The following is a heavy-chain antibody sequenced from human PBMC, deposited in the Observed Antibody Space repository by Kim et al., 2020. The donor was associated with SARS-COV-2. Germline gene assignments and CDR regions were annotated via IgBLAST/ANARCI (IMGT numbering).Heavy chain of an antibody. D-gene: IGHD3-10*01. CDR3: AKDGSGRKTVNRYYYYYAMDV. V-gene: IGHV3-23*01. J-gene: IGHJ6*02. CDR1: GFTFSDYA. CDR2: VSGSGGNT. Sequence: GGSLRLSCTASGFTFSDYAMSWVRQVPGKGLEWVSVVSGSGGNTYYADSVKGRFTVSRDNSKNTLFLQMSSLRPEDTAVYYCAKDGSGRKTVNRYYYYYAMDVWGQGTTVSVS.